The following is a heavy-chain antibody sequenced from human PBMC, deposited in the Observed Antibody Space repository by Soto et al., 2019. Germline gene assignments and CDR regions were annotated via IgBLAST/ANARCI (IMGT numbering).Heavy chain of an antibody. CDR2: IYSGGST. D-gene: IGHD2-8*01. CDR1: GFTVSSNY. CDR3: ARGYCTNGVCLYLWYFDL. J-gene: IGHJ2*01. V-gene: IGHV3-53*04. Sequence: GGSLRLSCAASGFTVSSNYMSWVRQAPGKGLEWVSVIYSGGSTYYADSVKGRFTISRHNSKNTLYLQMNSLRAEDTAVYYCARGYCTNGVCLYLWYFDLWGRGTLVTVSS.